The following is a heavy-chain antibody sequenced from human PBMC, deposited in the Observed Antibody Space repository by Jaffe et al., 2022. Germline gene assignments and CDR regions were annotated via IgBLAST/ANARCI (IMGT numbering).Heavy chain of an antibody. CDR1: GGSFSGYY. CDR2: INHSGST. Sequence: QVQLQQWGAGLLKPSETLSLTCAVYGGSFSGYYWSWIRQPPGKGLEWIGEINHSGSTNYNPSLKSRVTISVDTSKNQFSLKLSSVTAADTAVYYCARGRRYYYGSGSYSMFDYWGQGTLVTVSS. D-gene: IGHD3-10*01. CDR3: ARGRRYYYGSGSYSMFDY. J-gene: IGHJ4*02. V-gene: IGHV4-34*01.